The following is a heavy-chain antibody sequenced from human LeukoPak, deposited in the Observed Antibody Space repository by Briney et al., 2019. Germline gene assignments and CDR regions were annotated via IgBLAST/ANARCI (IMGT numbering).Heavy chain of an antibody. CDR3: ARDGNDVMDY. CDR2: ISGYNDNA. J-gene: IGHJ4*02. CDR1: GYLFTNYV. V-gene: IGHV1-18*01. D-gene: IGHD1-1*01. Sequence: ASVKVSCKASGYLFTNYVISWVRQAPGQGLEWVGWISGYNDNAHYAQKLQGRVTMTRETSTSTVYMELRSLSSDDTAIYYCARDGNDVMDYWGQGTQVTVSS.